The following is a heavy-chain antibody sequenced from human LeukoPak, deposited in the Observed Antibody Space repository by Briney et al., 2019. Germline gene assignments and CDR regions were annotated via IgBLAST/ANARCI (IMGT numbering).Heavy chain of an antibody. CDR1: GYTFINYG. CDR3: ARDLDYGGNAWDAFDI. D-gene: IGHD4-23*01. CDR2: ISVYSAST. J-gene: IGHJ3*02. V-gene: IGHV1-18*01. Sequence: GASVKVSCKTFGYTFINYGISWVRQAPGQGLEWMGWISVYSASTKYAQNFQGRVTMTTDTSTSTVYMELSSLRSDDTAVYYCARDLDYGGNAWDAFDIWGQGTMVTVSS.